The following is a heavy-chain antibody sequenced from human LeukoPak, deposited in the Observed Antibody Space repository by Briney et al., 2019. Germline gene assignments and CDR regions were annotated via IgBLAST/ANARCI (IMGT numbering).Heavy chain of an antibody. CDR1: GFTFSSYA. V-gene: IGHV3-23*01. CDR2: ISSGGGST. D-gene: IGHD3-10*01. CDR3: ARAVRGVIITKGYFQH. Sequence: GGSLRLSCAASGFTFSSYAMSWVRQAPGKGLEWVSVISSGGGSTYYADSVKGRFTISRDNSKNTLYLQMNSLRAEDTAVYYCARAVRGVIITKGYFQHWGQGTLVTVSS. J-gene: IGHJ1*01.